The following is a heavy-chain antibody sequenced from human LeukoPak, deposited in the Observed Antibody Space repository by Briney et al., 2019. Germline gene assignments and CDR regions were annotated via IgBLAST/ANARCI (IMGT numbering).Heavy chain of an antibody. CDR3: ARGSSYSSSWYEPDAFDI. CDR2: ISSSSSYI. Sequence: GGSLRLSCAASGFTFSSYSMNWVRQAPGKGLEWVSSISSSSSYIYYADSVKGRFTISRDNAKNSLYRQMNSLRAEDTAVYYCARGSSYSSSWYEPDAFDIWGQGTMVTVSS. J-gene: IGHJ3*02. V-gene: IGHV3-21*01. D-gene: IGHD6-13*01. CDR1: GFTFSSYS.